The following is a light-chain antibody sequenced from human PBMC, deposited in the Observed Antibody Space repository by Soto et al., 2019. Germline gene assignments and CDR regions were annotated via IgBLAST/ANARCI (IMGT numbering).Light chain of an antibody. V-gene: IGKV3-20*01. CDR1: QSVSSSY. J-gene: IGKJ3*01. CDR2: GAS. CDR3: QQYGSSPFT. Sequence: EIVLTQSPGTLSLSPGERATLSCRASQSVSSSYLAWYQQKPGQAPRPLIYGASTRATGIPDRFSGSGSGTDFTLTISRLEPEDFAVYYCQQYGSSPFTFGPGTKADIK.